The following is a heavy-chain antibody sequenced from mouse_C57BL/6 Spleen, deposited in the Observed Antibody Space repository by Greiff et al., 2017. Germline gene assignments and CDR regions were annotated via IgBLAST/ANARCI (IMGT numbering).Heavy chain of an antibody. J-gene: IGHJ4*01. CDR2: IHPNSGST. Sequence: QVQLKQPGAELVKPGASVKLSCKASGYTFTSYWMHWVKQRPGQGLEWIGMIHPNSGSTNYTEKFKSKDTLTVDKSSSTAYMQLSSLTSEDSAVYYCARRVFYAMDYWGQGTSVTVSS. CDR1: GYTFTSYW. CDR3: ARRVFYAMDY. V-gene: IGHV1-64*01.